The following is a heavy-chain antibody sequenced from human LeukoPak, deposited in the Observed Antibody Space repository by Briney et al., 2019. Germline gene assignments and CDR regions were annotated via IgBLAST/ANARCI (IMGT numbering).Heavy chain of an antibody. CDR2: INHSGST. J-gene: IGHJ5*02. D-gene: IGHD3-10*01. CDR3: AKGYYYGSGSYYTPYNWFDP. CDR1: GGSFSGYY. V-gene: IGHV4-34*01. Sequence: PSETLSLTCAVYGGSFSGYYWSWIRQPPGKGLEWIGEINHSGSTNYNPSLKSRVTISVDTSKSQFSLKLSSVTAADTAVYYCAKGYYYGSGSYYTPYNWFDPWGQGTLVTVSS.